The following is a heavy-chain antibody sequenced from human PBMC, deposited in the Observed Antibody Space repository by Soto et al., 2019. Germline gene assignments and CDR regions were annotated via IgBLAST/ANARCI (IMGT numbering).Heavy chain of an antibody. CDR2: IYHSGST. D-gene: IGHD2-15*01. CDR3: ARGQVVASQH. Sequence: QLQLQESGSGLVKPSQTLSLTCAVAGGSISGGGYSWSWIRQPPGKGLEWIGYIYHSGSTYYNPSLKCRVTISVDRSKNQFSLKLSSLTAADTAVYYCARGQVVASQHWGQGTLVTVSS. CDR1: GGSISGGGYS. V-gene: IGHV4-30-2*01. J-gene: IGHJ4*02.